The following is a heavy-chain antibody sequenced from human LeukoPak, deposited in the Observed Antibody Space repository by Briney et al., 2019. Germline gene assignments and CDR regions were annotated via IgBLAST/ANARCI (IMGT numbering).Heavy chain of an antibody. CDR2: INPSGGST. V-gene: IGHV1-46*01. CDR3: ARGPTTPPYYYYGMDV. Sequence: ASVKVSCKASGYTFTSYYMHWVRQAPGQGLEWMGIINPSGGSTNYAQKFQGRVTITADESTSTAYMELSSLRSEDTAVYYCARGPTTPPYYYYGMDVWGQGTTVTVSS. CDR1: GYTFTSYY. D-gene: IGHD4-17*01. J-gene: IGHJ6*02.